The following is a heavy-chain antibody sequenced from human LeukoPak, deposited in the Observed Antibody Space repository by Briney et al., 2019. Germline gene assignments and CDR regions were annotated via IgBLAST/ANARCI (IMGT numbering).Heavy chain of an antibody. CDR2: ISGGGIST. CDR1: GFTFNNYA. CDR3: AKNPDSDTWGY. J-gene: IGHJ4*02. D-gene: IGHD7-27*01. Sequence: GGSLRLSCAAPGFTFNNYAMSWVRQAPGKGLEWVSGISGGGISTFYADSVKGRFTISRDNFKNTLYLQMNSLRAEDTAVYYCAKNPDSDTWGYWGQGTLVTVSS. V-gene: IGHV3-23*01.